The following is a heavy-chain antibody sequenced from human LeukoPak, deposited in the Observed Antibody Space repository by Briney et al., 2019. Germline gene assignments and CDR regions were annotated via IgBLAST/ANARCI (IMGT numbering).Heavy chain of an antibody. Sequence: GGSLRLSCAASGFTFSSYEMNWVRQAPGKGLEWVSYISSSGSTIYYADSVKGRFTISRDNSKNTLYLQMNSLRAEDTAVYYCAKDEGDIVVVPAASSTLIAAAGTGYFDYWGQGTLVTVSS. J-gene: IGHJ4*02. D-gene: IGHD2-2*01. CDR3: AKDEGDIVVVPAASSTLIAAAGTGYFDY. CDR2: ISSSGSTI. V-gene: IGHV3-48*03. CDR1: GFTFSSYE.